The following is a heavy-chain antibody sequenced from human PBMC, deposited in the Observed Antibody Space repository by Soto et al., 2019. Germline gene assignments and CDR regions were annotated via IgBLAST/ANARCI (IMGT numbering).Heavy chain of an antibody. Sequence: QVQLVQSGAEVKKPGSSVKVSCKTSGGTLSDYTISWVRQAPGQGLEWMGRIIPVLGIANTAQKFQGRVTIAADKSTSTVDMELSSLRSEDTAVYYCARGRKGITLVRGVILDYWGQGTPVTVSS. V-gene: IGHV1-69*02. CDR2: IIPVLGIA. J-gene: IGHJ4*02. D-gene: IGHD3-10*01. CDR1: GGTLSDYT. CDR3: ARGRKGITLVRGVILDY.